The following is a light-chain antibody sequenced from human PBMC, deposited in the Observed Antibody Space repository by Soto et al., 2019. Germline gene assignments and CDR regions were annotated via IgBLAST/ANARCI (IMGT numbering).Light chain of an antibody. Sequence: QSVLTQPPSVSGAPGQRVTISCTGSSSNIGAGYDVPWYQQLPGTAPKLLIYGNSNRPSGVPDRVSGSKSGTSASLAITGLRAEDEADYYCQSYDSSLSGWVFGGGTKLTVL. CDR2: GNS. CDR1: SSNIGAGYD. CDR3: QSYDSSLSGWV. J-gene: IGLJ3*02. V-gene: IGLV1-40*01.